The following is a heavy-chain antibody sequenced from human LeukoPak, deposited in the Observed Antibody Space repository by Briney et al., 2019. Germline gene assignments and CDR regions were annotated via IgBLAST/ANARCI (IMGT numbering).Heavy chain of an antibody. J-gene: IGHJ1*01. CDR3: AGLYSSSWTAEYFQH. CDR1: GGSISSGVYH. D-gene: IGHD6-13*01. CDR2: IYYTGAT. Sequence: SETLSLTCTVSGGSISSGVYHWGWIRQSPGEGLEWIASIYYTGATYYNPSLKSRVAISLDTSKNQFSLKLSSVTAADTAVYYCAGLYSSSWTAEYFQHWGQGTLVTVSS. V-gene: IGHV4-39*07.